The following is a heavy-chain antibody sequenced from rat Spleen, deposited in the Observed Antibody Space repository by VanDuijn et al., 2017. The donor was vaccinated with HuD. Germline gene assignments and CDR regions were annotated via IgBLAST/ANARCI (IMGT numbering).Heavy chain of an antibody. CDR1: GFSLTNYH. CDR3: VRANRESYAHFDY. CDR2: IWHGVST. J-gene: IGHJ2*01. V-gene: IGHV2-43*01. D-gene: IGHD1-12*01. Sequence: QVQLKESGPGLVQPSQTLSLTCTVSGFSLTNYHVSWVRQPPGKGLERMGVIWHGVSTAYNSSFKSRLSVSRDISKSQVFLSVNSLQTEDTATYYCVRANRESYAHFDYWGQGVMVTVSS.